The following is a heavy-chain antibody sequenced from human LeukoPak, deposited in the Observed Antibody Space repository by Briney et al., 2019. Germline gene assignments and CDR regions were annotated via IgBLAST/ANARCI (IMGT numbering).Heavy chain of an antibody. CDR3: ARVAGSGTYSADFYMDV. D-gene: IGHD3-10*01. J-gene: IGHJ6*03. V-gene: IGHV4-39*07. CDR2: ISYSGST. Sequence: TSSETLSLTCTVSGGSISSSSYYWGWLRQPPGKGLEWIGSISYSGSTYYNPSLKSRVTISVDTSKNQFSLKLSSVTAADTAVYYCARVAGSGTYSADFYMDVWGKGTTVTVSS. CDR1: GGSISSSSYY.